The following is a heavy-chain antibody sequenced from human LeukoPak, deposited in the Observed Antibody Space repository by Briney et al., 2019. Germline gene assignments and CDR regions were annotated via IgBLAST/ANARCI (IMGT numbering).Heavy chain of an antibody. CDR2: INPPDSDT. CDR3: ARHRRDDYNRKLDY. CDR1: GYSFTSYW. D-gene: IGHD5-24*01. V-gene: IGHV5-51*01. Sequence: GESLKISSKGSGYSFTSYWIAWVRQMPGKGLEWMGFINPPDSDTRYSPSFQGQVTISADKSISTVYLQWSSLKASDTAMYYCARHRRDDYNRKLDYWGQGTLVTVSS. J-gene: IGHJ4*02.